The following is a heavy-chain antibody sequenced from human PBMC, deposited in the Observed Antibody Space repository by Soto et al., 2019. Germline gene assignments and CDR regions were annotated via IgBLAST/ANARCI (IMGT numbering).Heavy chain of an antibody. CDR3: ASSPGIAAPTDY. CDR1: GGSISSGTHY. J-gene: IGHJ4*02. V-gene: IGHV4-31*03. CDR2: IYYSGST. D-gene: IGHD6-13*01. Sequence: QVQLQESGPGLVKPSQTLSLTCTVSGGSISSGTHYWNWIRQHPGKCLEWIGYIYYSGSTYYNPSLKSRVTMSVDTSKNQFSLKLTSVTAADTAVYYCASSPGIAAPTDYWGQGTLVTVSS.